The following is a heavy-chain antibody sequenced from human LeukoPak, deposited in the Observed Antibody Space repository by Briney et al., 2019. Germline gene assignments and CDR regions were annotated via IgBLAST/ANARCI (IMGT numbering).Heavy chain of an antibody. D-gene: IGHD3-22*01. CDR2: IYYSGST. Sequence: SETLSLTCTVSGGSISSSSYYWGWLRQPPGMGLEWIGSIYYSGSTYYNPSLKSRVTISVDTSKNQFSLKLSSVTAADTAVYYCARHIAPVGGSGYPRLYYFDYWGQGTLVTVSS. CDR1: GGSISSSSYY. V-gene: IGHV4-39*01. CDR3: ARHIAPVGGSGYPRLYYFDY. J-gene: IGHJ4*02.